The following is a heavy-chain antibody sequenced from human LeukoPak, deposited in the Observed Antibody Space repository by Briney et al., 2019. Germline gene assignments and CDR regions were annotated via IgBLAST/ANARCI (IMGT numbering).Heavy chain of an antibody. Sequence: ASVKVSCKASGYTFTSYGISWVRQAPGQGLEWMGWISAYNGNTNYAQKLQGRVTMTTDTSTSTAYMELRSLRSDDTAVYYCARDRGLGSGSYYTDPWGQGTLVTVSS. CDR3: ARDRGLGSGSYYTDP. CDR1: GYTFTSYG. V-gene: IGHV1-18*01. CDR2: ISAYNGNT. D-gene: IGHD3-10*01. J-gene: IGHJ5*02.